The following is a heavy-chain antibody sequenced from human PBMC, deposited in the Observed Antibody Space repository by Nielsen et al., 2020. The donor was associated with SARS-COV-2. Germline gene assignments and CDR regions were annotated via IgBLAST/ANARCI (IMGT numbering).Heavy chain of an antibody. D-gene: IGHD4-17*01. CDR2: ISYDGSNK. Sequence: GESLKISCAASGFTFSSYGMHWVRQAPGKGLEWVAVISYDGSNKYYADSVKGRFTISRDNSKNTLYLQMNSLRAEDTAVYYCAKDYGDSSGMYFDYWGQGTLVTVSS. CDR1: GFTFSSYG. V-gene: IGHV3-30*18. J-gene: IGHJ4*02. CDR3: AKDYGDSSGMYFDY.